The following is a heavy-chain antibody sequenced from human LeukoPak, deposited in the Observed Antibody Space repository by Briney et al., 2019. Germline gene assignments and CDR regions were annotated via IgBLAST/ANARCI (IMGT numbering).Heavy chain of an antibody. J-gene: IGHJ4*02. V-gene: IGHV1-2*02. Sequence: ASMKVSCKASGYTFTGYYMHWVRQAPGQGLEWMGWINPNSGGTNYAQKFQGRVTMARDTPISTAYMELSRLRSDDTAVYYCASARYNWNPTHYWGQGTLVTVSS. CDR2: INPNSGGT. CDR3: ASARYNWNPTHY. CDR1: GYTFTGYY. D-gene: IGHD1-20*01.